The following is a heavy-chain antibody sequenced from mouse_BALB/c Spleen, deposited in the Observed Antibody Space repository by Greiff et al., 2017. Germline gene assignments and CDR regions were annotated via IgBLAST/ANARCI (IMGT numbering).Heavy chain of an antibody. D-gene: IGHD1-1*01. CDR2: IDPANGNT. V-gene: IGHV14-3*02. CDR3: AHYYGSSYAMDY. J-gene: IGHJ4*01. CDR1: GFNIKDTY. Sequence: EVQVVESGAELVKPGASVKLSCTASGFNIKDTYMHWVKQRPEQGLEWIGRIDPANGNTKYDPKFQGKATITADTSSNTAYLQLSSLTSEDTAVYYCAHYYGSSYAMDYWGQGTSVTVSS.